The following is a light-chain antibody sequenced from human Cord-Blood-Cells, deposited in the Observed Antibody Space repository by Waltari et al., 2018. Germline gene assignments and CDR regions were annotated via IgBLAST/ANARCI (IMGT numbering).Light chain of an antibody. CDR3: QAWDSSTAV. CDR1: KLGDQY. Sequence: SYELTQPPSVSVSQGQTASITCSGDKLGDQYACWYQQKPGQSPGLVIYQDSKRPSGIPERFSGSNSGNTATLTISGTQAMDEADYYCQAWDSSTAVFGGGTKLTVL. J-gene: IGLJ2*01. V-gene: IGLV3-1*01. CDR2: QDS.